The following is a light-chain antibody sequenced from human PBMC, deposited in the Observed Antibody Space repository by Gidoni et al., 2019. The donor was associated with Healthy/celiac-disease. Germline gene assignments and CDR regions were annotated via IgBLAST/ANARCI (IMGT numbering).Light chain of an antibody. Sequence: DIQMTQSPSSLSASVGDRVTITCRASQSISSYLNWYQQKPGKAPKLLIYAASSLQSGVPSRFSGSGSGTDFTLTISSLQPEDFATCYCQQSYSTPRTFGQGTRVELK. V-gene: IGKV1-39*01. CDR3: QQSYSTPRT. J-gene: IGKJ1*01. CDR1: QSISSY. CDR2: AAS.